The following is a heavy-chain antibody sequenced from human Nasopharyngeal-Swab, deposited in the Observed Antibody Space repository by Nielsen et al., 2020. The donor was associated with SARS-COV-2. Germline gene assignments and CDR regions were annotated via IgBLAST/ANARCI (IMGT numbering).Heavy chain of an antibody. CDR3: ARSGPYYYDSSAFDY. J-gene: IGHJ4*02. CDR2: ISAYNGNT. V-gene: IGHV1-18*01. Sequence: WVRQAPGQGLEWMGWISAYNGNTNYAQKFQGRVTITADESTSTAYMELSSLRSEDTAVYYCARSGPYYYDSSAFDYWGQGTLVTVSS. D-gene: IGHD3-22*01.